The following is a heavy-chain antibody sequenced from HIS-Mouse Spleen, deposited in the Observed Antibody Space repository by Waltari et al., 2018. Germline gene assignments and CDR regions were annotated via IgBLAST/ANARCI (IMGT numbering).Heavy chain of an antibody. CDR1: GYTFTGYY. Sequence: QVQLVQSGAEVKKPGASVKVSCKASGYTFTGYYMPCVRQAPGQGLEWMGWINPNSGGTNYAQKFQGRVTMTSDTSISTAYMELSRLRSDDTAVYYCARVTGDYYYGMDVWGQGTTVTVSS. CDR3: ARVTGDYYYGMDV. CDR2: INPNSGGT. D-gene: IGHD7-27*01. J-gene: IGHJ6*02. V-gene: IGHV1-2*02.